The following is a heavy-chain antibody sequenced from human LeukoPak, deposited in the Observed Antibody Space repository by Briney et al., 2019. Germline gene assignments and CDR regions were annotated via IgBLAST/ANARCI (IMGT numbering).Heavy chain of an antibody. CDR1: GYTFTSYY. CDR3: ARGGLRTNGVWPYIDY. V-gene: IGHV1-46*01. J-gene: IGHJ4*02. CDR2: INPSGGST. Sequence: ASVKVSCKASGYTFTSYYMHWVRQAPGQGLEWMGIINPSGGSTSYAQKFQGRVTMTRDVSTSTVYMELSSLGSEDTAVYYCARGGLRTNGVWPYIDYWGQGTLVTVSS. D-gene: IGHD2-8*01.